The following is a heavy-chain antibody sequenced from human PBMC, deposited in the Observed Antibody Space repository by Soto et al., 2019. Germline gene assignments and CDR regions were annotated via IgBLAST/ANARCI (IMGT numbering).Heavy chain of an antibody. CDR2: INPSGGSA. CDR1: GYTFTSYY. D-gene: IGHD2-21*01. J-gene: IGHJ4*02. V-gene: IGHV1-46*01. CDR3: ARTYTVVKPFDY. Sequence: GASVKVSCKASGYTFTSYYMHWVRQAPGQGLEWMGIINPSGGSASYAQKFQGRVPMTRDTSTSTVYMELSSLRSEDTAVYYCARTYTVVKPFDYWGQGTLVTVS.